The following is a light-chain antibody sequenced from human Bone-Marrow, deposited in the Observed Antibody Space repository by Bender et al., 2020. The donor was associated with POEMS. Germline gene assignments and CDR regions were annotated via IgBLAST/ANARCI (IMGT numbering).Light chain of an antibody. Sequence: SYVLTQPPSVSVAPGQTAKITCGGNDIAQKSVHWYQQKPGQAPVLVVHDDSGRPSGIPERFSGSNSGNTATLTISRVGAGDEADYYCQVWDSTSDYVFGPGTQVTVL. CDR2: DDS. V-gene: IGLV3-21*02. J-gene: IGLJ1*01. CDR1: DIAQKS. CDR3: QVWDSTSDYV.